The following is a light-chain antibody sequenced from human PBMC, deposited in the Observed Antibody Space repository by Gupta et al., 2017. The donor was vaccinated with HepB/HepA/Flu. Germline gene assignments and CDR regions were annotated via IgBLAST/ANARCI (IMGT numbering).Light chain of an antibody. CDR3: QQDHNCPCT. J-gene: IGKJ1*01. CDR2: GAS. Sequence: EIVMTQSPATLSVSPGERATLSCRASQSVSSNLAWYQQKPGQSPRLLIYGASTRATDVPARFSGSGSGTEFTLTISSLQSEDFAVYYCQQDHNCPCTFGQGTKVEIK. CDR1: QSVSSN. V-gene: IGKV3-15*01.